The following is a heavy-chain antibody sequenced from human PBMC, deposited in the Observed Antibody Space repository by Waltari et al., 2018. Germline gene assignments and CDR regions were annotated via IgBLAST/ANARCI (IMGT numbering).Heavy chain of an antibody. CDR3: ARALN. CDR1: GFPFRSYA. V-gene: IGHV3-30*01. CDR2: ISYDGSNK. Sequence: QVQLVESGGGVVQPGRSLGASCAAPGFPFRSYAIHWVRQAPGKGLEWVAVISYDGSNKYYADSVKGRFTISRDNSKNTLYLQMNSLRAEDTAVYYCARALNWGQGTLVTVSS. J-gene: IGHJ4*02.